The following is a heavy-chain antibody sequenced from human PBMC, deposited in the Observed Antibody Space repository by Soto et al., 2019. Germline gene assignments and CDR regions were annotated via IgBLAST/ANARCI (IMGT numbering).Heavy chain of an antibody. CDR1: GGSINYYY. D-gene: IGHD1-26*01. CDR3: ARHISGTYSSGWFDP. Sequence: QVQLQESGPGLVKPSETLSLTCTVSGGSINYYYWSWIRQPPGKGLEWIGYTYDDGSTDYNPSLKIRVTIFVDTSKNQFSLNLNSVTAADTAVYYCARHISGTYSSGWFDPWGQGTLVTVSS. J-gene: IGHJ5*02. V-gene: IGHV4-59*01. CDR2: TYDDGST.